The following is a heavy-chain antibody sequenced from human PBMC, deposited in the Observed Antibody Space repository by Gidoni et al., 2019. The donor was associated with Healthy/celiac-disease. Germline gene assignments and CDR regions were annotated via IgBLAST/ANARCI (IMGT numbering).Heavy chain of an antibody. J-gene: IGHJ6*02. CDR2: IIPIFGTA. D-gene: IGHD3-3*01. V-gene: IGHV1-69*01. CDR3: AREFTPRDLTIPYGMDV. Sequence: QVQLVQSGAEVKKPGSSVKVSCKASGGTFSGYPISWVGPAPGQGLEWMGGIIPIFGTANYAQKFQGRVTITADESTSTAYMELSSLRSEDTAVYYCAREFTPRDLTIPYGMDVWGQGTTVTVSS. CDR1: GGTFSGYP.